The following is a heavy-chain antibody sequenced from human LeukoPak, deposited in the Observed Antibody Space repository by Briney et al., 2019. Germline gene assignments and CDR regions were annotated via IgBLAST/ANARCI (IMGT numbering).Heavy chain of an antibody. V-gene: IGHV3-23*01. D-gene: IGHD4-17*01. CDR3: AKERIRTTAFDY. J-gene: IGHJ4*02. Sequence: GGSLRLSCAASGFTFSSYAKSWVRQAPGKGLEWVSAISDSGGRTYYADSVKGRFTISRDNSKNTLYLQMNSLRAEDMAVYYCAKERIRTTAFDYWGQGTLVTVSS. CDR1: GFTFSSYA. CDR2: ISDSGGRT.